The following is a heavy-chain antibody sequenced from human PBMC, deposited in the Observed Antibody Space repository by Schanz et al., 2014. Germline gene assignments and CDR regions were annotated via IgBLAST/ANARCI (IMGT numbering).Heavy chain of an antibody. CDR3: AKDMNREATAPES. CDR1: GFTLSSYA. D-gene: IGHD5-12*01. J-gene: IGHJ5*02. V-gene: IGHV3-23*04. CDR2: INTADTT. Sequence: DVLLAESGGGLVQPGGSLRLSCAASGFTLSSYALSWVRQSPGKGLEWVSAINTADTTYYADSVKGRFTVSRDNSKNTVYLHMNSLRDEDTAVYYCAKDMNREATAPESWGQGTLVVVSS.